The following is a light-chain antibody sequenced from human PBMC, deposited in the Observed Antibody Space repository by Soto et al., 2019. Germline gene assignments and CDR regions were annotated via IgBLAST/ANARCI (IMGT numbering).Light chain of an antibody. V-gene: IGKV1-39*01. Sequence: DIKVTQSPSSLSASVGDRVTITCRASQSISSYLNWYQQKPGKAPKLLIFAASSLQSGVPSRFSGIRSGPEFNLSMRCLQPEEFATYYCEESYSSPPRFAEGTKVDI. CDR1: QSISSY. CDR3: EESYSSPPR. J-gene: IGKJ1*01. CDR2: AAS.